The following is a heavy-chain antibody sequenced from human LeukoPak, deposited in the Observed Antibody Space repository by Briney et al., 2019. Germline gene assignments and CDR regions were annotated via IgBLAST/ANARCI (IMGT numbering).Heavy chain of an antibody. V-gene: IGHV1-2*06. CDR2: INPNSGGT. D-gene: IGHD6-19*01. J-gene: IGHJ4*02. Sequence: ASVKVSCKASGYTFTGYYMHWVRQAPGQGLEWMGRINPNSGGTNYAQKFQGRVTMTRDTSISTAYMELSRLRSDDTAVYYRARIPRGGWYKVIDRGQGTLVTVSS. CDR3: ARIPRGGWYKVID. CDR1: GYTFTGYY.